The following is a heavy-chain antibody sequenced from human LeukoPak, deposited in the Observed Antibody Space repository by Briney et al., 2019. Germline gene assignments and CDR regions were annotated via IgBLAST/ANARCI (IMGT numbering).Heavy chain of an antibody. CDR3: AREAGRQWLVKYYYYGMDV. V-gene: IGHV3-21*01. CDR1: GFTFSSYA. CDR2: IGSSSSYI. D-gene: IGHD6-19*01. Sequence: GGSLRLSCAASGFTFSSYAMSWVRQAPGKGLEWVSSIGSSSSYIYYADSVKGRFTISRDNAKNSLYLQMNSLRAEDTAVYYCAREAGRQWLVKYYYYGMDVWGQGTTVTVSS. J-gene: IGHJ6*02.